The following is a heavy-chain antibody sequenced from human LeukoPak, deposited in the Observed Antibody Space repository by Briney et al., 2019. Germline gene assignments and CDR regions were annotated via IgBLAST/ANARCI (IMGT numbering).Heavy chain of an antibody. D-gene: IGHD5-18*01. Sequence: GGSLRLSCAASGFTFSSYGMHWVRQAPDKGLEWVAVISYDGSNKYYADSVKGRFTISRDNSKNTLCLQMNSLRAEDTAVYYCAKDRYGYYYGMDVWGKGTTVTVSS. CDR3: AKDRYGYYYGMDV. J-gene: IGHJ6*04. V-gene: IGHV3-30*18. CDR2: ISYDGSNK. CDR1: GFTFSSYG.